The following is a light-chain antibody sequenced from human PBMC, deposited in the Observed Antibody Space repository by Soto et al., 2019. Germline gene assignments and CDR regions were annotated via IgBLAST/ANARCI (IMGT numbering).Light chain of an antibody. CDR3: QKYNSALIT. V-gene: IGKV1-27*01. CDR1: QSISSW. J-gene: IGKJ5*01. Sequence: DIQMTQSPSTLSASVGDRVTITCRASQSISSWLAWYQQKPGKVPKLLIYAASTLQSGVPSRFSGSVSGTDFTLTISSLQPENVATYYCQKYNSALITFGQGTRLEI. CDR2: AAS.